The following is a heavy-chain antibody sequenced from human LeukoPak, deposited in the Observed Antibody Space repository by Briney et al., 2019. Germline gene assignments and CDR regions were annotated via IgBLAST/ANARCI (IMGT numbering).Heavy chain of an antibody. Sequence: GESLKISCKGSGYTFSNYWIGWVRQVPGKGLEWMGIIYPGDSDTRYSPSFQGQVTISADKSISTAYLQWSSLKASDTAMYYCARNQMVGATRSPFDYWGQGTLVIVSS. CDR1: GYTFSNYW. J-gene: IGHJ4*02. D-gene: IGHD1-26*01. CDR2: IYPGDSDT. CDR3: ARNQMVGATRSPFDY. V-gene: IGHV5-51*01.